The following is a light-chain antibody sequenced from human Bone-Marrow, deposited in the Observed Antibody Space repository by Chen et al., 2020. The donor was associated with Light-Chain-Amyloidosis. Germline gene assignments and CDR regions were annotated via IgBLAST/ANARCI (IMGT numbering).Light chain of an antibody. CDR1: QSISSY. Sequence: IQLTQSPSSLSASVGDRVTITCRASQSISSYLNWFQQKPGKAPKVLIYAASSLQSGVPSRFSGSGSGTDFTLTISSLQPEDFATYYCQQSYSTPRTFGQGTKVAI. V-gene: IGKV1-39*01. CDR3: QQSYSTPRT. J-gene: IGKJ1*01. CDR2: AAS.